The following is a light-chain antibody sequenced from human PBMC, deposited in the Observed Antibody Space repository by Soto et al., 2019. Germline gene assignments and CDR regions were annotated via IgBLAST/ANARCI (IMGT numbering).Light chain of an antibody. CDR3: QQYGSSQFT. Sequence: EIVLTQSPGTLSLSPGERATLFCRASQSVSSSYLAWYQQKPGQAPRLLIYGASSRATGIPDRFSGSGSGTDFTLTISRLEPEDFAVYYCQQYGSSQFTFGPGTKVDL. CDR1: QSVSSSY. CDR2: GAS. V-gene: IGKV3-20*01. J-gene: IGKJ3*01.